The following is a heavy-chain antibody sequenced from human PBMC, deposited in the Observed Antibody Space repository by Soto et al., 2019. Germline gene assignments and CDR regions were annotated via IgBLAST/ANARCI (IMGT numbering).Heavy chain of an antibody. J-gene: IGHJ4*02. Sequence: SGPTLVNPTQTLTLTCTFSGFSLSTSGVGVGWIRQPPGKALEWLTLIYWGDDKRYSPSLKSRLTITKDTSKNQVVLTMTNMDPVDTATYYCARSRGSYCCADCYEGFDYWGQGTLVTVSS. CDR1: GFSLSTSGVG. V-gene: IGHV2-5*02. D-gene: IGHD2-21*02. CDR3: ARSRGSYCCADCYEGFDY. CDR2: IYWGDDK.